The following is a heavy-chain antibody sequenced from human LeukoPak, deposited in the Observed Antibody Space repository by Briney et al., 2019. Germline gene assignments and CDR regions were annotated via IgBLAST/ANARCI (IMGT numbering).Heavy chain of an antibody. Sequence: GGSLRLSCAASGFTFSSYALTWVRQAPGKGLEWVSGISDSGDNTNYADSVKGRLSISRDNSKNTLYLQMNSLRAEDTAVYYCAESLGGDYYYYAMDVWGQGTTVTVSS. CDR2: ISDSGDNT. V-gene: IGHV3-23*01. J-gene: IGHJ6*02. D-gene: IGHD4-17*01. CDR3: AESLGGDYYYYAMDV. CDR1: GFTFSSYA.